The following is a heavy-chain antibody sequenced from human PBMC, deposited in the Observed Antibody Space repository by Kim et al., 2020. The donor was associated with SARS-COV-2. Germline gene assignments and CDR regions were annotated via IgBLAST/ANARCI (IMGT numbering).Heavy chain of an antibody. CDR1: GYTFTSYY. V-gene: IGHV1-46*01. J-gene: IGHJ4*02. Sequence: ASVKVSCKASGYTFTSYYMHWVRQAPGQGLEWMGIINPSGGSTSYAQKFQGRVTMTRDTSTSTVYMELSSLRSEDTAVYYCARDLLLEVGATTGFDYWGQGTLVTVSS. CDR3: ARDLLLEVGATTGFDY. D-gene: IGHD1-26*01. CDR2: INPSGGST.